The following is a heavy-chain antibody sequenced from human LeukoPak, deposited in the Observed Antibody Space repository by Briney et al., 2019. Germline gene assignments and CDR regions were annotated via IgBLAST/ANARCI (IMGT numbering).Heavy chain of an antibody. CDR3: ARLTLLLWFGELRYNWFDP. CDR1: GDSISSTIYY. D-gene: IGHD3-10*01. CDR2: IYYTRST. J-gene: IGHJ5*02. V-gene: IGHV4-39*01. Sequence: QPSETLSLTCTVSGDSISSTIYYSGWIRQPPGKGLEWIGSIYYTRSTSYNPSLKSRATISIDTSKNQFPLKLSSVTAADTAVYYCARLTLLLWFGELRYNWFDPWGQGTLVTVSS.